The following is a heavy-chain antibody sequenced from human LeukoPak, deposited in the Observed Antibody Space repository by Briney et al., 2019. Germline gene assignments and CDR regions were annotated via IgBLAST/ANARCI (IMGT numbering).Heavy chain of an antibody. V-gene: IGHV3-30*18. Sequence: GSLRLSCAASGFTFSSYGMHWVRQAPGKGLEWVAVISYDGSNKYYADSVKGRFTISRDNSKNTLYLQMNSLRAEDTAVYYCAKSPTVSALGYWGQGTLVTVSS. D-gene: IGHD4-17*01. J-gene: IGHJ4*02. CDR1: GFTFSSYG. CDR2: ISYDGSNK. CDR3: AKSPTVSALGY.